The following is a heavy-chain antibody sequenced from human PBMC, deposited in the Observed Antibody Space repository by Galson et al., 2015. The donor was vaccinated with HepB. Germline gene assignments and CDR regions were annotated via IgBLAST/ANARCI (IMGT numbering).Heavy chain of an antibody. CDR2: ITPVSTYK. V-gene: IGHV3-21*01. CDR1: GFTFSDYS. J-gene: IGHJ6*03. D-gene: IGHD5-24*01. CDR3: ATSDGYYYYSYMDV. Sequence: SLRLSCAASGFTFSDYSLNWVRQAPGKGLEWVPSITPVSTYKYYADSVKGRFTISRDNAKNSLYLQMNSLRAEDTAVYYCATSDGYYYYSYMDVWGKGTTVTVSS.